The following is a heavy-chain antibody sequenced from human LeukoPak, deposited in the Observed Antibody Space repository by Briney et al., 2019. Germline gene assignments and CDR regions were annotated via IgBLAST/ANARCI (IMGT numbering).Heavy chain of an antibody. D-gene: IGHD3-22*01. CDR1: GGSISSYY. CDR3: ARGGGYSYGMDV. V-gene: IGHV4-59*01. Sequence: SETLSLTCTVSGGSISSYYWSWIRQPPGKGLEWIGYIYCSGSTNYNPSLKSRVTISVDTSKNQFSLKLSSVTAADTAVYYCARGGGYSYGMDVWGQGTTVTVSS. CDR2: IYCSGST. J-gene: IGHJ6*02.